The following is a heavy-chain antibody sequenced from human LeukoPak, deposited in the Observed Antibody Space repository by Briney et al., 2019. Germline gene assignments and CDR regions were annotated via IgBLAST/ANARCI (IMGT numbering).Heavy chain of an antibody. J-gene: IGHJ4*02. Sequence: PGGSLRLSCAASGFTFSSHWMHWVRQAPGKGLVWVSRSNSDGSSTAYADSVKGRFTISRDNAKNTLYLQMNSLRAEDTAVYYCARVNSAAAGTFDYRGQGTLVTVSS. CDR3: ARVNSAAAGTFDY. D-gene: IGHD6-13*01. V-gene: IGHV3-74*01. CDR2: SNSDGSST. CDR1: GFTFSSHW.